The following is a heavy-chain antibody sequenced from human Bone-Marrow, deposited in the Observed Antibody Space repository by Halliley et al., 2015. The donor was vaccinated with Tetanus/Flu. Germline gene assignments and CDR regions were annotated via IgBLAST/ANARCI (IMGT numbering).Heavy chain of an antibody. V-gene: IGHV3-23*01. Sequence: SLRLSCATSGFAFSPYAMTWVRQPPGKGLEWVSSIRATGTSTYYADSVQGRFTISRDNSKNTLYLQMDSLRAEDTATYYCVRARVAESGRGRGTLVTVSS. CDR3: VRARVAESG. CDR1: GFAFSPYA. CDR2: IRATGTST. J-gene: IGHJ4*02. D-gene: IGHD6-19*01.